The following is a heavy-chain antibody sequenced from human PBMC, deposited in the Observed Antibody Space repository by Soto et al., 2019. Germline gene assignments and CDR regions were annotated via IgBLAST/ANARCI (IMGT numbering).Heavy chain of an antibody. CDR1: GFPFWTYE. D-gene: IGHD4-17*01. V-gene: IGHV3-48*03. CDR3: ARARTGDY. CDR2: ISSSGNNI. J-gene: IGHJ4*02. Sequence: PGGSLRLSCAASGFPFWTYEMNWVRQAPGKGLEWGSYISSSGNNINYADSVKGRFTISRDNAKNSLSLQMNSLRADDSAGYYCARARTGDYWGQGTLVTVSS.